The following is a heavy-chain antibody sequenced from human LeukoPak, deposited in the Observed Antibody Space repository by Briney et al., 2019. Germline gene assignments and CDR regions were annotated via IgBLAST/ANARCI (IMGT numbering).Heavy chain of an antibody. D-gene: IGHD3-22*01. CDR3: ARVGAPWYYYDSGGYLRPNWFDP. CDR2: ISSSGSTI. CDR1: GFTFSSYE. Sequence: HPGGSLRLSCAASGFTFSSYEMNWVRQAPGKGLEWVSYISSSGSTIYYADSVKGRFTISRDNAKNSLYLQMNSLRAEDTAIYYCARVGAPWYYYDSGGYLRPNWFDPWGQGTLVTVSS. J-gene: IGHJ5*02. V-gene: IGHV3-48*03.